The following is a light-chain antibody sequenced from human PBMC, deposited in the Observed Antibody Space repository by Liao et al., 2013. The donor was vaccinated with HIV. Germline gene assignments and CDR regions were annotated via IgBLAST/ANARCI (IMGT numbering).Light chain of an antibody. Sequence: YVLTQPPSVSVAPEETATITCGGDNIGRKTVHWYQQKPGQAPLLVIYYDTDRPSGVPERFSGSNSGNTATLTISRVEAGDEADYYCQVWDSSSDHYVFGIGTKVTVL. CDR3: QVWDSSSDHYV. J-gene: IGLJ1*01. V-gene: IGLV3-21*04. CDR2: YDT. CDR1: NIGRKT.